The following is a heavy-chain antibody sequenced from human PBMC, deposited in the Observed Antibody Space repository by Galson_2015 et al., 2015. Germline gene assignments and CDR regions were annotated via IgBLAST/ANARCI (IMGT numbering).Heavy chain of an antibody. D-gene: IGHD6-13*01. Sequence: QSGAEVKKAGESLEISCKTSGYRFSNYWIAWVRQMPGKGLEWMGIINPGDSDTRYSPSLQGQVTIPVGKSMNTAYLQWSSLKASDTAMYYCARHRAAGGGYYYGMDVWGQGTTVTVSS. V-gene: IGHV5-51*01. CDR3: ARHRAAGGGYYYGMDV. J-gene: IGHJ6*02. CDR1: GYRFSNYW. CDR2: INPGDSDT.